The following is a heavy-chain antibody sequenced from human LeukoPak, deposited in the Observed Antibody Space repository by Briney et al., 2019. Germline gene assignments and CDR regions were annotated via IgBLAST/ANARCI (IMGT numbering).Heavy chain of an antibody. CDR1: GYTFTSYA. D-gene: IGHD3/OR15-3a*01. CDR2: INIGNGNT. V-gene: IGHV1-3*04. Sequence: ASVKVSCKASGYTFTSYAMHWVRQAPGQRLEWMGWINIGNGNTKSSQKLQDRVTITRDTSASTAYMELSSLRSEDTAVYYCAKVDSANTYDYWGQGTLVTVSS. J-gene: IGHJ4*02. CDR3: AKVDSANTYDY.